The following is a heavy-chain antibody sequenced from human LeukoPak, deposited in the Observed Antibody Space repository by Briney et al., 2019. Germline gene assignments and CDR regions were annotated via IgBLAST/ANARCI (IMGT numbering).Heavy chain of an antibody. CDR3: AKAGGYCSGGSCYYFQH. Sequence: AGGSLRLSCAASGFTFSSYAMSWVRQAPGKGQEWVSAISGSGGSTYYADSVEGRFTISRDNSKNTLYLQMNSLRAEDTAVYYCAKAGGYCSGGSCYYFQHWGQGTLVTVSS. CDR1: GFTFSSYA. V-gene: IGHV3-23*01. D-gene: IGHD2-15*01. J-gene: IGHJ1*01. CDR2: ISGSGGST.